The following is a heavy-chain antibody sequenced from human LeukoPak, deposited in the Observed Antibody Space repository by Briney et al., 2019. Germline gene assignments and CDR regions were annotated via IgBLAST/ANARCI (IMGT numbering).Heavy chain of an antibody. CDR2: ITGSGSTT. CDR1: GFSFSNYG. Sequence: AGGSLRLSCAASGFSFSNYGMNWVRQAPGKGLEWVSGITGSGSTTYYADSVKGRFTISRDNAKNSLYLQMNSLSAEDTAVYYCARATNRYSRSPGGLEWGQGTLVTVSS. D-gene: IGHD6-6*01. V-gene: IGHV3-48*01. J-gene: IGHJ4*02. CDR3: ARATNRYSRSPGGLE.